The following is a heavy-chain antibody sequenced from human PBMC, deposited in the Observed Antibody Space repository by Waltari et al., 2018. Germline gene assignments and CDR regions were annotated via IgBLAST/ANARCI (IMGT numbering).Heavy chain of an antibody. CDR2: TSGSGGGT. CDR1: GFTFSSYA. J-gene: IGHJ3*02. D-gene: IGHD3-16*01. CDR3: AKGESGAPYEASDI. Sequence: EVQLLESGGGLVQPGGSLRLSCAASGFTFSSYAMNWVRQVPGKGLEWVSGTSGSGGGTYYADSVKGRFTISRDNSKNTLYLQMNSLRADDTAVYYCAKGESGAPYEASDIWGQGTLVTVSS. V-gene: IGHV3-23*01.